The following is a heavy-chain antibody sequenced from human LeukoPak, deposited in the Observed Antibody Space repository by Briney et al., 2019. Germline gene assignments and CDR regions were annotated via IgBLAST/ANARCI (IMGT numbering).Heavy chain of an antibody. CDR3: ARVRYCSGGSCYLGWFDP. D-gene: IGHD2-15*01. J-gene: IGHJ5*02. Sequence: SETLSLTCAVYGGSFSGYYWSWIRQPPGKGLEWIGEINHSGSTNYNPSLKSRVTISVDASKNLFAQKLISVTAADTAVYYCARVRYCSGGSCYLGWFDPWGQGTLVTVSS. V-gene: IGHV4-34*01. CDR2: INHSGST. CDR1: GGSFSGYY.